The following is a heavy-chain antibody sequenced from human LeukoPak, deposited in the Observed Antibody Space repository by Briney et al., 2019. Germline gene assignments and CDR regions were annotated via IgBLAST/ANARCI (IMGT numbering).Heavy chain of an antibody. D-gene: IGHD6-13*01. V-gene: IGHV3-15*01. CDR1: GFTFSNAW. J-gene: IGHJ3*02. Sequence: GGSLRLSCAASGFTFSNAWMSWVRQAPGKGLEWVGRIKSKTDGGTTDYAAPVKGRFTISRDDSKNTLYLQMNSLKTEDTAVYYCTTDLKYSSSCCDAFDIWGQGTMVTVSS. CDR2: IKSKTDGGTT. CDR3: TTDLKYSSSCCDAFDI.